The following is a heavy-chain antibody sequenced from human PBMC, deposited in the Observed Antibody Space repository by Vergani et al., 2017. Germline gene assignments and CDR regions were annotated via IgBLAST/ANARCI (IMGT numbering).Heavy chain of an antibody. CDR1: GFTFSSYG. CDR3: AKDWSAWIQLDKYYYYYGMDV. D-gene: IGHD5-18*01. Sequence: QVQLVESGGGVVQPGRSLRLSCAASGFTFSSYGMHWVRQAPGKGLEWVAVISYDGSNKYYADSVKGRFTISRDNSKNTLYLQMNSLRAEDTAVYYCAKDWSAWIQLDKYYYYYGMDVWGQGTTVTVSS. CDR2: ISYDGSNK. J-gene: IGHJ6*02. V-gene: IGHV3-30*18.